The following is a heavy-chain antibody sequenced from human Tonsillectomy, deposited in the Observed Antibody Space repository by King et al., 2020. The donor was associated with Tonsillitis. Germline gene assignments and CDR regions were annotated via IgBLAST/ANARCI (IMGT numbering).Heavy chain of an antibody. CDR1: GFIFSDHY. V-gene: IGHV3-72*01. D-gene: IGHD1/OR15-1a*01. Sequence: DVQLVESGGGLVQPGGSLRLSCAASGFIFSDHYMDWVRQAPGKGLEWVGRTRTKAKGSTTEYAASVKGRVSISRDDSKSSVYLQMNSLRTEDTAVYYCVRVGAEGNNNRWSLEDWGQGTLVTVSS. J-gene: IGHJ4*02. CDR3: VRVGAEGNNNRWSLED. CDR2: TRTKAKGSTT.